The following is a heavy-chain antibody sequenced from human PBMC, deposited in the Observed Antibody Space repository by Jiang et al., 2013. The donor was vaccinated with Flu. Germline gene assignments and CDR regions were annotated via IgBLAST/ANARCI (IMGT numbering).Heavy chain of an antibody. CDR2: ITWEGGTR. Sequence: VQLVESGGVVVQPGESLRLSCAASGFTFDDYTMHWVRQRPGKGLQWVSLITWEGGTRYYADSVKGRFTISRDNSKNSLYLQMNSLKTEDTALYYCVKDFSGGGYVGWGLRPNVGWGSRPKRNYYYGMDVWGQGTPVTVSS. CDR3: VKDFSGGGYVGWGLRPNVGWGSRPKRNYYYGMDV. D-gene: IGHD2-15*01. CDR1: GFTFDDYT. V-gene: IGHV3-43*01. J-gene: IGHJ6*02.